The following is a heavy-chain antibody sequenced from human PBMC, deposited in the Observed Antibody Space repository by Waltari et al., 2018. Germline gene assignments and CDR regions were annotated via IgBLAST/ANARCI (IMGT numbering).Heavy chain of an antibody. V-gene: IGHV3-30*01. D-gene: IGHD1-1*01. CDR1: GFICRDYA. J-gene: IGHJ4*02. CDR3: ARDYNSLVDY. CDR2: ISYDGVDK. Sequence: QVHLVESGGGVVQPGRSLRLSCVASGFICRDYAMHGVRQTPGKGLHWVALISYDGVDKWYADSLKGRFTISRDNSKSTLYLQIDSLRSEDTAVYYCARDYNSLVDYWGQGILVTVSS.